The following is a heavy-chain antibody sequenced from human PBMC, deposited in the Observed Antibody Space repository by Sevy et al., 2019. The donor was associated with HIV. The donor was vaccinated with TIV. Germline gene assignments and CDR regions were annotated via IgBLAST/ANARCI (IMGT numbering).Heavy chain of an antibody. Sequence: GGSLRLSCAASGFTFSNYLINWVRQAPGKGLEWVSSISSGSSYIFYADSVKGRFTISRDNAKNSLYLHMNSLRAEDTAVYYCARWDYYGSLYYFDYWGPGTLVTVSS. CDR1: GFTFSNYL. D-gene: IGHD3-10*01. V-gene: IGHV3-21*01. CDR2: ISSGSSYI. J-gene: IGHJ4*02. CDR3: ARWDYYGSLYYFDY.